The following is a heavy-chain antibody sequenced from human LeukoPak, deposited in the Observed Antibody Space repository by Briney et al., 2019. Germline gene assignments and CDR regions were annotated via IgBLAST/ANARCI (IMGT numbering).Heavy chain of an antibody. D-gene: IGHD6-13*01. CDR2: IYHSGST. CDR3: ARDAVSWVEAAAVAFDI. Sequence: PSQTLSLTCTVSGGSISSGGYYWSWIRQPPGKGLEWIGYIYHSGSTYYNPSLKSRVTISVDRSKNQFSLKLSSVTAADTAVYYCARDAVSWVEAAAVAFDIWGQGTMVTVSS. V-gene: IGHV4-30-2*01. J-gene: IGHJ3*02. CDR1: GGSISSGGYY.